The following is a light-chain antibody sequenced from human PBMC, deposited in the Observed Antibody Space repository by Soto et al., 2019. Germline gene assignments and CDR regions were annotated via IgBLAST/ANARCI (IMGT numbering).Light chain of an antibody. CDR3: QQRNVWPPVT. Sequence: ENVLTQSPGPLSLSPGERATLSCRSRQSVSGSYLAWYQQKPGQAPRLLIYGASSRATGIPDRFSGSGSGTEFILTISSLEPEDSAVYYCQQRNVWPPVTFGQGTRLEIK. V-gene: IGKV3D-20*02. CDR1: QSVSGSY. CDR2: GAS. J-gene: IGKJ5*01.